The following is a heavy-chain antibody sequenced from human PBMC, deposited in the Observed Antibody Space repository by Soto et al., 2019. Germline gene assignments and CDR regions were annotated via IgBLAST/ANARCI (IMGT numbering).Heavy chain of an antibody. V-gene: IGHV1-8*01. Sequence: QVQLVQSGAEVKKPGASVKVSCKASGYTFTSYDINWVRQATGQGLEWMGWMNPNSGNTGYAQKLQGGATTARKTARSTAYMALSSLRSEGTAVYYCASGVVHGHVWGQGTTVTVSS. CDR3: ASGVVHGHV. D-gene: IGHD3-16*02. CDR1: GYTFTSYD. J-gene: IGHJ6*02. CDR2: MNPNSGNT.